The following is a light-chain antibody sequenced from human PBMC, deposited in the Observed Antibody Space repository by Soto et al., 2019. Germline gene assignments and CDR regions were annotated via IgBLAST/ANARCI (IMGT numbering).Light chain of an antibody. CDR3: RRRTDWRVS. J-gene: IGKJ5*01. CDR1: QSVSSY. V-gene: IGKV3-11*01. CDR2: DAS. Sequence: EFVLTQHPVALSLSPGETATLSCRASQSVSSYLAWYQQKPGQAPRLLIYDASNRATGIPARFSGSGSGTDFTLTISILEPEDFAIYYCRRRTDWRVSLGEGARLEIK.